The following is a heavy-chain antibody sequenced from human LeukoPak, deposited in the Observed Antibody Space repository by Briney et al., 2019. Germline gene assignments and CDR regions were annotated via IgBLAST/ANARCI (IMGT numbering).Heavy chain of an antibody. CDR1: GGSISSSNSY. CDR3: ARDKGYYYYMDV. Sequence: SETLSLTCSISGGSISSSNSYWGWIRQSPEMGLEWIGSVYFSGSTSYNPSLRSRVTLSVDTSKNQFSLKLTSVTAADTAVYYCARDKGYYYYMDVWGKGTTVTVSS. J-gene: IGHJ6*03. V-gene: IGHV4-39*02. CDR2: VYFSGST.